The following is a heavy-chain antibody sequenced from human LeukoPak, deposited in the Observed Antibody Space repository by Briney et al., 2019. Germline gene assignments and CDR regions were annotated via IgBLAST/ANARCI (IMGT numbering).Heavy chain of an antibody. J-gene: IGHJ2*01. CDR1: GFTFSSYA. D-gene: IGHD6-19*01. CDR2: ISGSGGST. V-gene: IGHV3-23*01. Sequence: PGGSLRLSCAASGFTFSSYAMSWVRQAPGKGLEWVSAISGSGGSTYYADSVKGRFTISRDNSKNTLYLQMNSLRAEDTAVYYCAESGGSGHTSYWYFDLWGRGTLVTVSS. CDR3: AESGGSGHTSYWYFDL.